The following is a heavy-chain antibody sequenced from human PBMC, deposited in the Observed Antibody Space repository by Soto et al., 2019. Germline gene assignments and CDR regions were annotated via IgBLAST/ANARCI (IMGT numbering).Heavy chain of an antibody. D-gene: IGHD3-10*01. CDR3: ARGRASGSYYLLDY. CDR2: INPNSGNS. J-gene: IGHJ4*02. V-gene: IGHV1-8*01. Sequence: ASAKVSCKASGNPFTSYDINWVRQATGHGLEWMGWINPNSGNSCYAQKFQGRVTMTRDTAIRTAYMEVSRLRSDDTAVYYCARGRASGSYYLLDYWGQETLVTVSS. CDR1: GNPFTSYD.